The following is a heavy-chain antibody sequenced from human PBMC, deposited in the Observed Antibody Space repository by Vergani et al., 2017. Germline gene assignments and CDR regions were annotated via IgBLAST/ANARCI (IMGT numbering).Heavy chain of an antibody. D-gene: IGHD3-16*01. V-gene: IGHV4-39*01. Sequence: QMQLQESGPGLVKASETLSLTCTVSGDSIISRSYYWGWIRQPPGKGLEWIGSIYNSGNGDSSSSLKSRVTISADTSKNQFSLRLTSVTAADTAVYYCASGKYYSDSTSHFRGRYFDVWGRGTLVPVPS. CDR2: IYNSGNG. CDR3: ASGKYYSDSTSHFRGRYFDV. CDR1: GDSIISRSYY. J-gene: IGHJ2*01.